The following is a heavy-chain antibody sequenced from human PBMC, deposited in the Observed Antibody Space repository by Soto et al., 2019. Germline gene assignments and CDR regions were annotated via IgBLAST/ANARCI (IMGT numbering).Heavy chain of an antibody. V-gene: IGHV3-30*18. J-gene: IGHJ6*02. Sequence: HPGGSLRLSCAASGFTFSSYGMHWVRQAPGKGLEWVAVISYDGSNKYYADSVKGRFTISRDNSKNTLYLQMNSLRAEDTAVYYSAKELGEISVRYFDWDYGMDVWGQGTTVTVSS. CDR2: ISYDGSNK. D-gene: IGHD3-9*01. CDR1: GFTFSSYG. CDR3: AKELGEISVRYFDWDYGMDV.